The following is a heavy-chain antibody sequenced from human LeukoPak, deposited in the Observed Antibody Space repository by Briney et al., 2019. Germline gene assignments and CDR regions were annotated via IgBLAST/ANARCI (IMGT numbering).Heavy chain of an antibody. CDR3: AREGDYGDFRVYFDY. V-gene: IGHV4-59*12. CDR2: IYYSGST. Sequence: SETLSLTCTVSGGSISSYYWSWIRQPPGKGLEWIGYIYYSGSTNYNPSLKSRVTISVDTSKNQFSLKLSSVTAADTAVYYCAREGDYGDFRVYFDYWGQGTLVTVSS. D-gene: IGHD4-17*01. J-gene: IGHJ4*02. CDR1: GGSISSYY.